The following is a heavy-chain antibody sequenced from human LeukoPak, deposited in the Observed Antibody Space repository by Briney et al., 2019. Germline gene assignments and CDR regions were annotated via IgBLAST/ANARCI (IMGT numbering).Heavy chain of an antibody. J-gene: IGHJ4*02. D-gene: IGHD3-10*01. V-gene: IGHV3-53*01. CDR2: IYSDNT. CDR1: GFTVSSNS. CDR3: AKDPPLWFGEVY. Sequence: PGGSLRLSCTVSGFTVSSNSMSWVRQAPGKGLEWVSFIYSDNTHYSDSVKGRFTISRDNSKNTLYLQMNSLRAEDTAVYYCAKDPPLWFGEVYWGQGTLVTVSS.